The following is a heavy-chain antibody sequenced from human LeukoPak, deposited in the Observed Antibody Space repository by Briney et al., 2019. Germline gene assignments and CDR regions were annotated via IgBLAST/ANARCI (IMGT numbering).Heavy chain of an antibody. CDR2: IRYDGSNE. CDR1: GCTFSRNG. Sequence: GGSLRLSCAASGCTFSRNGMHWVCQAPARGLEWVAFIRYDGSNESYADSVKGRFSISRDNSQSTLYLQMNSLRAEDTAVYYSAKDGWTCSGGNCYFAYWGQGTLVTVSS. J-gene: IGHJ4*02. D-gene: IGHD2-15*01. CDR3: AKDGWTCSGGNCYFAY. V-gene: IGHV3-30*02.